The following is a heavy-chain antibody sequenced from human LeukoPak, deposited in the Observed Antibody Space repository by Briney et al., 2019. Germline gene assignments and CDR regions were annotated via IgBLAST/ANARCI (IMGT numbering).Heavy chain of an antibody. CDR3: ARFSLGLGYCSSTSCYIPDAFDI. CDR1: GSTFSSYA. J-gene: IGHJ3*02. V-gene: IGHV3-7*01. CDR2: IKQDGSEK. Sequence: GRSLRLSCAASGSTFSSYAMHWVRQAPGKGLEWVANIKQDGSEKYYVDSVKGRFTISRDNAKNSLYLQMNSLRAEDTAVYYCARFSLGLGYCSSTSCYIPDAFDIWGQGTMVTVSS. D-gene: IGHD2-2*02.